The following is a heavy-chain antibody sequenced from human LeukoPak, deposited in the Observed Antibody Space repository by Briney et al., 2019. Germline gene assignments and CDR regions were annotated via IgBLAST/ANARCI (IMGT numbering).Heavy chain of an antibody. Sequence: SETLSLTCTVSGDSISSSSYYWGWIRQPPGKGLEWIGSIYYSGSTYYNPSLKSRVTISVDTSKNQFSLKLSSVTAADTAVYYCASVTIFGVVSRVFDYWGQGTLVTVSS. CDR1: GDSISSSSYY. CDR2: IYYSGST. D-gene: IGHD3-3*01. V-gene: IGHV4-39*01. J-gene: IGHJ4*02. CDR3: ASVTIFGVVSRVFDY.